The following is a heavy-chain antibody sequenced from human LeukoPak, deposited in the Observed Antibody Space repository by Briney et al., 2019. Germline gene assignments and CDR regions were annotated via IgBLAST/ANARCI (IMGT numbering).Heavy chain of an antibody. CDR1: GYTFTSYA. V-gene: IGHV7-4-1*02. CDR2: INTNTGNP. Sequence: ASVKVSCKASGYTFTSYAMNWVRQAPGQGLEWMGWINTNTGNPTYAQGFTGRFVFSLDTSVSTAYLQISSLKAEDTAVYYCAREGSGSYYKDFDYWGQGTLVTVSS. J-gene: IGHJ4*02. CDR3: AREGSGSYYKDFDY. D-gene: IGHD1-26*01.